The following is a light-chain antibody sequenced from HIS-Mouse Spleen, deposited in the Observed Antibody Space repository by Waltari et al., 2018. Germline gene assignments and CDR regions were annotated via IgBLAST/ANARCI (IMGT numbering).Light chain of an antibody. CDR2: KDS. Sequence: SYELTQPSSVSVSPGQTARITCSGDVLAKQKYARWFQQKPGQAPVLVIYKDSERPSGIPERFSGSSSGTTVTLTISGAQVEDEADYYCYSAADNNLGVFGGGTKLTVL. CDR1: VLAKQKY. J-gene: IGLJ3*02. V-gene: IGLV3-27*01. CDR3: YSAADNNLGV.